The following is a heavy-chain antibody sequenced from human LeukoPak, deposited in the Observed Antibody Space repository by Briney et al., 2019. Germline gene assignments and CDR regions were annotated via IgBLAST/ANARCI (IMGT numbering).Heavy chain of an antibody. D-gene: IGHD3-22*01. V-gene: IGHV3-48*03. CDR2: ISSSGSTI. CDR3: ARDLYYYDSSGYLGGFDY. Sequence: PGGSLRLSCAASRFTFSSYEMNWVRQAPGKGLEWVSYISSSGSTIYYADSVKGRFTISRDNAKNSLYLQMNGLRAEDTAVYYCARDLYYYDSSGYLGGFDYWGQGTLVTVSS. CDR1: RFTFSSYE. J-gene: IGHJ4*02.